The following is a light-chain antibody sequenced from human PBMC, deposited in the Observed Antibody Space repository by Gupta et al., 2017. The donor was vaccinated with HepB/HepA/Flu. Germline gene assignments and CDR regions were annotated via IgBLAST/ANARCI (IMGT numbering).Light chain of an antibody. J-gene: IGLJ3*02. Sequence: QTVVTQEPSFSVSPGGTVTLTCGLSSGSVSTSYYPSWYQQTPGQPLRTLIYSTNTRSSGVPDRFSGSILGNKAALTITGAQADDESDYYCVLYMGSGIWVFGGGTKLTVL. CDR1: SGSVSTSYY. V-gene: IGLV8-61*01. CDR3: VLYMGSGIWV. CDR2: STN.